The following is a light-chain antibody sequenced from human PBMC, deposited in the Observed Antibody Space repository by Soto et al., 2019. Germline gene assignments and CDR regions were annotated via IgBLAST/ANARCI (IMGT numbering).Light chain of an antibody. CDR1: SSNIGSNY. Sequence: QSVLTQPPSASGTPGQRVTISCSGSSSNIGSNYIYWYQQLPGTAPKVLIYRNNQRPSGVPDRVSASKSGTSASLAISGLRSEDEADYYCAAWDDSLSGVVFGGGTKLTVL. CDR2: RNN. J-gene: IGLJ2*01. V-gene: IGLV1-47*01. CDR3: AAWDDSLSGVV.